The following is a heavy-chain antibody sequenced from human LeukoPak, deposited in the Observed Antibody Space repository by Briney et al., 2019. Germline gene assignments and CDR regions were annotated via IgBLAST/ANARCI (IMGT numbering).Heavy chain of an antibody. CDR1: GYRFTSYW. CDR2: IYPGDSDT. CDR3: ARPSEDYYDSSGYYWHY. Sequence: GESLKISCKGSGYRFTSYWIGWVRQMPGKGLGWMGIIYPGDSDTRYSPSFQGQVTISADKSISTAYLQWSSLKASDTAMYYCARPSEDYYDSSGYYWHYWGQGTLVTVSS. J-gene: IGHJ4*02. V-gene: IGHV5-51*01. D-gene: IGHD3-22*01.